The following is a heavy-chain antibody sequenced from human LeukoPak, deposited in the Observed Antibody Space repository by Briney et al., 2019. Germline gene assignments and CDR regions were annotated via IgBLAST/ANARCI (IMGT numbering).Heavy chain of an antibody. J-gene: IGHJ3*02. D-gene: IGHD6-19*01. CDR2: IYYSGST. CDR3: ARDPGYSSGWYEGDAFDI. Sequence: SETLSLTCTVSGGSISSSSYHWGWIRQPPGKGLEWIGSIYYSGSTYYNPSLKSRVTISVDTSKNQFSLKLSSVTAADTAVYYCARDPGYSSGWYEGDAFDIWGQGTMVTVSS. V-gene: IGHV4-39*07. CDR1: GGSISSSSYH.